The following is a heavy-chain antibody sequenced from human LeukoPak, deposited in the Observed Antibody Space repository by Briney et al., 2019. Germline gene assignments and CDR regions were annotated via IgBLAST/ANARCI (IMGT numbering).Heavy chain of an antibody. Sequence: SETLSLTCTVSGGSISSSSYYWGWIRQPPGKGLEWFGSLYYSGSTYYNPSLKSRVTISGDTSKNQFSLKMSSVTAADTAVYYCATRRDGYNNWYFDLWGRGTLVTVSS. V-gene: IGHV4-39*07. D-gene: IGHD5-24*01. CDR2: LYYSGST. J-gene: IGHJ2*01. CDR3: ATRRDGYNNWYFDL. CDR1: GGSISSSSYY.